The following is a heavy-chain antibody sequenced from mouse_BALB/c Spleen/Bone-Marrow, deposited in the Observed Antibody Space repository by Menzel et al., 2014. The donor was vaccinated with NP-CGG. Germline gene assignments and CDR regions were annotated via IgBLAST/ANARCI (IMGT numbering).Heavy chain of an antibody. CDR1: GYAFSSYW. CDR3: VRRGYYGSSYYFDY. J-gene: IGHJ2*01. CDR2: IYPGDGDT. D-gene: IGHD1-1*01. V-gene: IGHV1-80*01. Sequence: QVQLQQSGAELVRPGSSVKISCKASGYAFSSYWMNWVKQRPGQGLEWVGQIYPGDGDTNYNGKFKGKATLTADKSSSTAYMQLSSLTSEDSAVYFCVRRGYYGSSYYFDYWGQGTTLTVSS.